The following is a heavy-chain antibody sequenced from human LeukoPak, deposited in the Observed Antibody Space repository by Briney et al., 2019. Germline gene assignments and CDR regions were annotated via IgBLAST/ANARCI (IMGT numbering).Heavy chain of an antibody. CDR2: VSDIGSI. CDR1: GGSISSYY. Sequence: SETLSLTCTVSGGSISSYYWSWIRQPPGKGLEWIAYVSDIGSINYNPSLKSRVTISLDTSKNQFSLKLSSVTAADTAVYYCAGHHPRNTVDFWGQGTLVTVSS. V-gene: IGHV4-59*08. J-gene: IGHJ4*02. D-gene: IGHD2/OR15-2a*01. CDR3: AGHHPRNTVDF.